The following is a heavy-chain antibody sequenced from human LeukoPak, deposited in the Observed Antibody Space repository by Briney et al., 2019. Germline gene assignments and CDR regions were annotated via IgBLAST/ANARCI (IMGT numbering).Heavy chain of an antibody. V-gene: IGHV3-30*01. CDR1: GFTFSSYA. CDR2: ISYDGSNK. J-gene: IGHJ5*02. CDR3: ARADFDP. Sequence: PGGSLRLSCAASGFTFSSYAMHWVRQAPGKGLEGVAVISYDGSNKYYADSVKGRFTISRDNSKNTLYLQMNSLRAEDTAVYYCARADFDPWGQGTLVTVSS.